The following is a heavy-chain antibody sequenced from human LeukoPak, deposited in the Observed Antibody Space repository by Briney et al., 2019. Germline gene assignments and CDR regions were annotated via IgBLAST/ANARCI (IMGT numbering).Heavy chain of an antibody. J-gene: IGHJ5*02. V-gene: IGHV6-1*01. CDR3: ARRRCSSTSCHAYRVVVNWFDP. D-gene: IGHD2-2*01. CDR1: GDSVSSNSAA. Sequence: SQTLSLTCAISGDSVSSNSAAWNWIRQSPSRGLEWLGRTYYRSKWYNDYAVSVKSRITINPDTSKNQFSLKLSSVTAADTAVYYCARRRCSSTSCHAYRVVVNWFDPWGQGTLVTVSS. CDR2: TYYRSKWYN.